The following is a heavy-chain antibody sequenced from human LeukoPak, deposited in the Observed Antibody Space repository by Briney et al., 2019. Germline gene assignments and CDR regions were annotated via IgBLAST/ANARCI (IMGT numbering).Heavy chain of an antibody. Sequence: SETLSLTCAVYGGSFSGYYWSWIRQPPGKGLEWTGEINHSGSTNYNPSLKSRVTISVDTSKNQFTLKVRSVTAADTGVYFCARKGLRPLEWLSEYFFDYWGQGTLVSVAS. CDR2: INHSGST. CDR3: ARKGLRPLEWLSEYFFDY. V-gene: IGHV4-34*01. CDR1: GGSFSGYY. D-gene: IGHD3-3*01. J-gene: IGHJ4*02.